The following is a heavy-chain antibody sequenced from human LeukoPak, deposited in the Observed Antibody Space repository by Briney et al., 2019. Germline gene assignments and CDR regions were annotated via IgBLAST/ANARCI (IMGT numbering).Heavy chain of an antibody. D-gene: IGHD2-15*01. V-gene: IGHV3-33*01. CDR1: GFTFSSYG. Sequence: GGSLRLSCAASGFTFSSYGMHWVRQAPGKGLEWVAVIWYDGSNKYYAESVKGRFTISRGNSKNTLYLQMNSLRAEDTAVYYCARAGFYCSGGSCYSACDYWGQGTLVTVSS. CDR3: ARAGFYCSGGSCYSACDY. CDR2: IWYDGSNK. J-gene: IGHJ4*02.